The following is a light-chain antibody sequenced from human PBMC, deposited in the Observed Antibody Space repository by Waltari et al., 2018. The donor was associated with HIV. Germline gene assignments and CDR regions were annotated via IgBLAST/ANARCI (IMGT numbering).Light chain of an antibody. V-gene: IGLV4-69*01. CDR3: QTWGTGIQV. J-gene: IGLJ2*01. CDR2: LNSDGSH. CDR1: SGHSSYA. Sequence: QLVLTQSPSASAPLGASVKLTCTLSSGHSSYAIAWHQQQPEKGPRHFMKLNSDGSHSKGDGIPDRFSGSSSGAERYLTIASLQSEDEADYYCQTWGTGIQVFGGGTKLTVL.